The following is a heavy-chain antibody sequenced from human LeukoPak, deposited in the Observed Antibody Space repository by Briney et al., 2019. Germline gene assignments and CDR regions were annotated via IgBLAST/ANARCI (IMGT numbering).Heavy chain of an antibody. Sequence: AGSLTLTRSASGFTFSTYAMHGVRQAPGKGLEYVSAVTSNGGSTYYADSMKGRFTISRDNTKNTLYLQMSSLRGVDTSFYYYSFQRGGVDNWGQGTLVTVSS. CDR1: GFTFSTYA. J-gene: IGHJ4*02. CDR2: VTSNGGST. CDR3: SFQRGGVDN. D-gene: IGHD4-23*01. V-gene: IGHV3-64D*06.